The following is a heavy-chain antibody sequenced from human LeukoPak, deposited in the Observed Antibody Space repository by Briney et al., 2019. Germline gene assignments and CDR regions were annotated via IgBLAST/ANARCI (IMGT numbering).Heavy chain of an antibody. CDR2: IYYTGST. J-gene: IGHJ6*03. V-gene: IGHV4-39*07. CDR3: ARVYNPDFYYHMDV. D-gene: IGHD1-14*01. CDR1: GGSISTNNYY. Sequence: SETLSLTCAVSGGSISTNNYYWGWIRRPPGKGLEWIGSIYYTGSTYYNPSLKSRVTISLDTSKYQFSLKLTSVSAADTAIYFCARVYNPDFYYHMDVWGKGTTVTVSS.